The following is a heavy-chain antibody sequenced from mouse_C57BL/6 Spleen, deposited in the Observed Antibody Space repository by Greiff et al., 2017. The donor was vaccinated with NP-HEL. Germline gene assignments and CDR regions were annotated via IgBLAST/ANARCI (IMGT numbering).Heavy chain of an antibody. CDR2: IDPANGNT. D-gene: IGHD1-1*01. V-gene: IGHV14-3*01. CDR1: GFNIKNTY. J-gene: IGHJ1*03. CDR3: ARLGYGSSYDWYFDV. Sequence: VQLQQSVAELVRPGASVKLSCTASGFNIKNTYMHWVKQRPEQGLEWIGRIDPANGNTKYAPKFQGKATITADTSSNPAYLQLSSLTSEDTAIYYCARLGYGSSYDWYFDVWGTGTTVTVSS.